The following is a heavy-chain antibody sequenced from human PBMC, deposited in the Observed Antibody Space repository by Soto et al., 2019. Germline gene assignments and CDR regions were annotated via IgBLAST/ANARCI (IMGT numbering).Heavy chain of an antibody. V-gene: IGHV1-3*01. CDR1: GYTFTTQA. CDR2: INGGTGQT. Sequence: SSVKVSFKSSGYTFTTQAMHWVLQAPGQSLEWMGWINGGTGQTKHSQRFQGRVNITRDTSASTAYMELSSLRSEDTAVYYCARGKGMEENYYYYGLDIWGQGTTVTVSS. CDR3: ARGKGMEENYYYYGLDI. D-gene: IGHD1-1*01. J-gene: IGHJ6*02.